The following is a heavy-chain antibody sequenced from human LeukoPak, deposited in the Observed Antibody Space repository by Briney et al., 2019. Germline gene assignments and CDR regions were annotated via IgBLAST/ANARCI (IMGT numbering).Heavy chain of an antibody. Sequence: ASVKVSCKASGYTFTSYAMHWVRQAPGQRREWMVWINAGNGNTKYSQKFQGRVTIPRDTSESPAYMELRSLRSEDTAVYYCTSKRMGMDVWGKGTTVTVSS. V-gene: IGHV1-3*01. D-gene: IGHD2-15*01. CDR2: INAGNGNT. J-gene: IGHJ6*04. CDR1: GYTFTSYA. CDR3: TSKRMGMDV.